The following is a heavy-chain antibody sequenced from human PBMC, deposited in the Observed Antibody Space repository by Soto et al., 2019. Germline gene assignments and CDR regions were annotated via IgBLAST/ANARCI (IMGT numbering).Heavy chain of an antibody. V-gene: IGHV1-69*13. D-gene: IGHD1-26*01. Sequence: SVKVSCKASGGSFSNYAISWVRQAPGQGLEWMGGIIPMFGIGNYAEKFLGRVTITADESTSTSHMELSSLRSEDTAVYFCARAYRENYFYAMDVWGQGTTVTVSS. CDR2: IIPMFGIG. CDR3: ARAYRENYFYAMDV. J-gene: IGHJ6*02. CDR1: GGSFSNYA.